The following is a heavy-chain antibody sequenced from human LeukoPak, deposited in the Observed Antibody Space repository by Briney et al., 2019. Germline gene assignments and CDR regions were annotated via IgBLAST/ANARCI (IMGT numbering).Heavy chain of an antibody. J-gene: IGHJ4*02. D-gene: IGHD4-17*01. CDR2: INGSGGST. Sequence: PGGSLRLSRAASGFTFSSYAMSWVRQAPGKGLEWVSAINGSGGSTYYADSVKGRFTISRDNSKNTLYLQMNSLRAEDTAVYYCASRGEMTTVTTSGYWGQGTLVTVSS. CDR3: ASRGEMTTVTTSGY. CDR1: GFTFSSYA. V-gene: IGHV3-23*01.